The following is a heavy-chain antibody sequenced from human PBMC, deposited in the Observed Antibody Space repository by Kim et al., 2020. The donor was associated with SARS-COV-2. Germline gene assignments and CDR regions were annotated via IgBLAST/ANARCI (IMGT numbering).Heavy chain of an antibody. CDR3: AKVDSSGWDY. J-gene: IGHJ4*02. CDR2: ISWNSGSI. D-gene: IGHD6-19*01. Sequence: GGSLRLSCAASGFTFDDYAMHWVRQAPGKGLEWVSGISWNSGSIGYADSVKGRFTISRDNAKNSLYLQMNSLRAEDTALYYCAKVDSSGWDYWGQGNLVTVSS. CDR1: GFTFDDYA. V-gene: IGHV3-9*01.